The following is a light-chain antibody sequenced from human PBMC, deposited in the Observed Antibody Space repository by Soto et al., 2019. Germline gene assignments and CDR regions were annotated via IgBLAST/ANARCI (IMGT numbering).Light chain of an antibody. V-gene: IGKV1-33*01. Sequence: DIQITRSPSTLTASVGDIVTIPCRVSQSIDTWLAWYQQKPGSAPKLLIYDASNLEAGVPSRLRGSGSGTDFTFTISRLQPEDIATYYCQQYENLRTFGQGTRLEIK. CDR1: QSIDTW. CDR3: QQYENLRT. CDR2: DAS. J-gene: IGKJ5*01.